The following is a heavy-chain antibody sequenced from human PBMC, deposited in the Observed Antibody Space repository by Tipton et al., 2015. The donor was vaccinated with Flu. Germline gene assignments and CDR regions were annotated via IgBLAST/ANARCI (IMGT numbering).Heavy chain of an antibody. Sequence: LRLSCPVSGGSISSYSWSWIRQPPGKGLEWIGQIDHSGSTKYNPSLKSRVTISVDTSKNNFSLKLTSVTAADTAIYYCARETSHYTSGWDWFDPWGRGTLVTVSS. CDR3: ARETSHYTSGWDWFDP. V-gene: IGHV4-59*01. D-gene: IGHD6-19*01. J-gene: IGHJ5*02. CDR1: GGSISSYS. CDR2: IDHSGST.